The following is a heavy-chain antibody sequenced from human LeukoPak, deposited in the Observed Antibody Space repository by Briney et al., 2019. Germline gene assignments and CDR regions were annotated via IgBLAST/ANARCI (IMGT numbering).Heavy chain of an antibody. Sequence: ASVKVSCKASGYTFTSYDINWVRQATGQGLEWMGWMNPNSGNTGYAQKFQGRVTMTRNTSISTAYMELSSLRSEDTAVYYCARGLSGSSRWTYYMDVWGKGTTVTVSS. D-gene: IGHD1-26*01. CDR2: MNPNSGNT. CDR1: GYTFTSYD. CDR3: ARGLSGSSRWTYYMDV. V-gene: IGHV1-8*01. J-gene: IGHJ6*03.